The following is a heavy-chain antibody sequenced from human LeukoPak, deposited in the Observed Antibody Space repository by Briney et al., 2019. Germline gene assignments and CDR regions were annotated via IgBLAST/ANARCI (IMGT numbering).Heavy chain of an antibody. CDR3: ARGYCSSTSCYTYYFDY. V-gene: IGHV4-4*07. CDR2: IYASGSI. Sequence: SETLSLTCTVSGGSISSYYWSWIRQPAGKGLEWIGRIYASGSINYNPSLKSRVTMSVDTSKNQFSLKLSSVTAADTAVYYCARGYCSSTSCYTYYFDYWGQRTLVTVSS. J-gene: IGHJ4*02. D-gene: IGHD2-2*02. CDR1: GGSISSYY.